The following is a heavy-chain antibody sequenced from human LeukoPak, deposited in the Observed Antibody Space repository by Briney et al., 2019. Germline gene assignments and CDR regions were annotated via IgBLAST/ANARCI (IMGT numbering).Heavy chain of an antibody. V-gene: IGHV5-51*01. J-gene: IGHJ4*02. CDR3: ARRGSPDY. D-gene: IGHD2-15*01. CDR2: IYPGDSDT. CDR1: GGTFSSYA. Sequence: ASVKVSCKASGGTFSSYAISWVRQAPGQGLEWMGIIYPGDSDTRYSPSFQGQVTISADKSISTAYLQWSSLQASDTAMYYCARRGSPDYWGQGTLVTVSS.